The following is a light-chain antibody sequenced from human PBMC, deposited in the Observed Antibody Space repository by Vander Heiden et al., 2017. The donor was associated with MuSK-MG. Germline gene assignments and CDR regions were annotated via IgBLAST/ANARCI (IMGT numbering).Light chain of an antibody. CDR1: HSISSY. J-gene: IGKJ1*01. CDR2: AAS. Sequence: IEMTQSPSSLSASVGERDTITCRASHSISSYLNWFQQAPGKAPKLLIYAASSWQSGVPSRFSGSGSGTDFTLTITSLQPEDFATYYCQQSYSTPRTFGQGTQVEIK. CDR3: QQSYSTPRT. V-gene: IGKV1-39*01.